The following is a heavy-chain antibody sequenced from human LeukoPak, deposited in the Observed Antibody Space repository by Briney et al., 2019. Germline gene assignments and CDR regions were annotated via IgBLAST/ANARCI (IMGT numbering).Heavy chain of an antibody. CDR1: GFTFSSYS. J-gene: IGHJ4*02. CDR3: ARDKSGSSSGVIDY. V-gene: IGHV3-21*01. D-gene: IGHD6-6*01. CDR2: ISSSSSYI. Sequence: GGSLRLSCAASGFTFSSYSMNWVRQAPGKGLEWVSSISSSSSYIYYADSVKGRFTISRDNAKNSPYLQMNSLRAEDTAVYYCARDKSGSSSGVIDYWGQGTLVTVSS.